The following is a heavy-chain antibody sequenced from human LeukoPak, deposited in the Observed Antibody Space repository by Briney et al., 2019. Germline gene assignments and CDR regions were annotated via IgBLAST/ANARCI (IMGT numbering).Heavy chain of an antibody. J-gene: IGHJ4*02. CDR2: INSDGSST. CDR1: GFTFNSYW. CDR3: TRNTLGYGYWSY. D-gene: IGHD3-3*01. Sequence: GGSMRLSCAASGFTFNSYWMHWVRQAPGKGLVWVSRINSDGSSTDYADSVKGRFTISRDNAKNTLYLQMNSLRAEDTAMYYCTRNTLGYGYWSYWGQGTLVTVSS. V-gene: IGHV3-74*01.